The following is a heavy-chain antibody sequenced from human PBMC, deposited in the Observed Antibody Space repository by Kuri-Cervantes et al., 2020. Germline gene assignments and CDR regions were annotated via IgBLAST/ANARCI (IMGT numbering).Heavy chain of an antibody. J-gene: IGHJ4*02. CDR1: GGSVSSGSYY. D-gene: IGHD1-26*01. CDR2: IYYSGST. Sequence: SETLSLTCTVSGGSVSSGSYYWSWIRQPPGKGLEWIGYIYYSGSTNYNPSLKSRVTISVDTSKNQFSLKLSSVTAADTAVYYCARVDSGSFYCYFDYWGQGTLVTVSS. CDR3: ARVDSGSFYCYFDY. V-gene: IGHV4-61*01.